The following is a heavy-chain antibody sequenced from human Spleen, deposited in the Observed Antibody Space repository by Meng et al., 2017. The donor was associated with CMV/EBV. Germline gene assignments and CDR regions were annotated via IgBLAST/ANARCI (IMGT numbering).Heavy chain of an antibody. CDR1: GGSLDSVGVG. CDR2: IYWDDVE. V-gene: IGHV2-5*02. CDR3: AHSEDYYDISGYYPDYFDY. Sequence: SGPTLVKPTESLTLTCSFSGGSLDSVGVGVGWLRQPPGKAPEWIGVIYWDDVERYSPSLKSRLTITKDTSKNQVVLTMTHMDPVDTATYYCAHSEDYYDISGYYPDYFDYWGQGTLVTVSS. J-gene: IGHJ4*02. D-gene: IGHD3-22*01.